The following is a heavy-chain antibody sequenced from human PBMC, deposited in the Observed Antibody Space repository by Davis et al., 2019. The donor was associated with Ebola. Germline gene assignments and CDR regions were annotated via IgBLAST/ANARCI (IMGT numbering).Heavy chain of an antibody. J-gene: IGHJ6*04. Sequence: PGGSLRLSCTSSGFTFDTFSMNWVRQRPGKGLEWVSSISSSGTYKFHAASVKGRFTISRDNARNSLYLQMKSLRAEDTAVYYCAGGGDYLGGDYYGMDVWGKGTTVTVSS. CDR2: ISSSGTYK. CDR1: GFTFDTFS. D-gene: IGHD4-17*01. V-gene: IGHV3-21*01. CDR3: AGGGDYLGGDYYGMDV.